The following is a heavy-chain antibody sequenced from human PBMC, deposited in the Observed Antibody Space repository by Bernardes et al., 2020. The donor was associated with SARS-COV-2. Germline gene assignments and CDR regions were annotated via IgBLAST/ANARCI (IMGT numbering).Heavy chain of an antibody. CDR1: GYSFSNHD. V-gene: IGHV1-18*04. D-gene: IGHD1-26*01. CDR3: WVRVETGGVVFDH. Sequence: ASVKVSCTASGYSFSNHDMNWVRQAPGQGLEWVGWISPHSANTNYAQNLQGRVSMTTDASARTGYMELRSLRSDDTAVYYCWVRVETGGVVFDHWGQGTPVTVSP. CDR2: ISPHSANT. J-gene: IGHJ4*02.